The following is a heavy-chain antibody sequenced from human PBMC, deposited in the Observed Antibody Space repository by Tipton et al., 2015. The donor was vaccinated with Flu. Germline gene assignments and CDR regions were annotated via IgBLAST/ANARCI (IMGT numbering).Heavy chain of an antibody. J-gene: IGHJ4*03. V-gene: IGHV4-59*01. CDR2: IYYSGST. CDR1: GGSISSYY. Sequence: GLVKPSETLSLTCTVSGGSISSYYWSWIRQPPGKGLEWIGYIYYSGSTNYNPSLKSRVTISVDTSKNQFSLKLSSVTAADTAVYYCARNARDYYDSSGYHFDYWGQGTMVTVSS. D-gene: IGHD3-22*01. CDR3: ARNARDYYDSSGYHFDY.